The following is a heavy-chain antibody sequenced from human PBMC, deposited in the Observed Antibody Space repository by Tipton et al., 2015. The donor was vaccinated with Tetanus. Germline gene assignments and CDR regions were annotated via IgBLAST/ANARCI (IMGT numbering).Heavy chain of an antibody. CDR2: INRSSSTI. CDR1: GFSFSDYG. CDR3: ATSPREAGDY. J-gene: IGHJ4*02. V-gene: IGHV3-48*02. Sequence: SLRLSCAASGFSFSDYGMNWVRQAPGKGLEWVSYINRSSSTIYYADSVQGRFTISRDNAKNSLFLQMSSLRDEDTAVYFCATSPREAGDYWGQGTRFTVSS.